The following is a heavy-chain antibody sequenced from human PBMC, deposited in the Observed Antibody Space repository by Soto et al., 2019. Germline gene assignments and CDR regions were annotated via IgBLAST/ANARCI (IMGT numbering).Heavy chain of an antibody. V-gene: IGHV1-18*01. CDR3: ARVDDYYDSSGHYFTFFNY. D-gene: IGHD3-22*01. CDR2: ISAFKGYT. J-gene: IGHJ4*02. CDR1: GYIFTSYG. Sequence: QVQLVQSGPEVKKPGASVKLSCKASGYIFTSYGIGWVRQAPGPGLEWMGWISAFKGYTKYPQRLQGRVTMTTDTPTSTAYMELRSLRSDDTAVYYCARVDDYYDSSGHYFTFFNYWGQGSLVTVSS.